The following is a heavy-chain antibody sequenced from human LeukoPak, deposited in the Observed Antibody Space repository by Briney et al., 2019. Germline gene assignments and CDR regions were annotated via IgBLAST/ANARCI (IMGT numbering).Heavy chain of an antibody. J-gene: IGHJ4*02. CDR3: AKDLHGGYSSDY. D-gene: IGHD4-23*01. CDR1: GFTFNNFG. V-gene: IGHV3-30*02. Sequence: AGGSLRPSCAASGFTFNNFGMHCVRQAPGKGLEWVSFIGYEGVHKYYADSVKGRFTISKDNSKATLYLQMNSLRPEDTAVYYCAKDLHGGYSSDYWGQGTLVTVFS. CDR2: IGYEGVHK.